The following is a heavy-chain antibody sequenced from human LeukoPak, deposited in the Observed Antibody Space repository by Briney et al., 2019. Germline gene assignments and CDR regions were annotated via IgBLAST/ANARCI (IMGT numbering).Heavy chain of an antibody. J-gene: IGHJ3*02. CDR3: ARDPMETGAFDI. CDR1: GFTFSSYA. Sequence: GGSLRFSCAASGFTFSSYAMHWVRQAPGKGLEWVAVISYDGSNKYYADSVKGRFTITRDNSKNTLYLQMNSLRAEDTAVYYCARDPMETGAFDIWGQGTMVTVSS. D-gene: IGHD3-10*01. V-gene: IGHV3-30-3*01. CDR2: ISYDGSNK.